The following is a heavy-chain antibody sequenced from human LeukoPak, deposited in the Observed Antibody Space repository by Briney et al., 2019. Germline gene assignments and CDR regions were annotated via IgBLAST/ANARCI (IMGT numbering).Heavy chain of an antibody. CDR2: IKPDGSEL. CDR1: GFTFSVYA. Sequence: GGSLRLSCAASGFTFSVYAMNWVRQAPGKGLEWVAYIKPDGSELYYVDSVKGRFTISRDNAKNSLHLQMNSLRAEDTAVYYCARDSMVRGATGPFFDYWGQGTLVTVSS. J-gene: IGHJ4*02. V-gene: IGHV3-7*01. CDR3: ARDSMVRGATGPFFDY. D-gene: IGHD3-10*01.